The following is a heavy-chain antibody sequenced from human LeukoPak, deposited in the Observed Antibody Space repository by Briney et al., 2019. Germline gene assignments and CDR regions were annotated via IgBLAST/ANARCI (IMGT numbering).Heavy chain of an antibody. Sequence: SETLSLTCTVSGGSISGSSYFWGWIRQPPGKGLEWIGSIYYSGSTNYNPSLKSRVTISVDTSKNQFSLKLSSVTAADMAVYYCARVSIGDDAFDIWGQGTMVTVSS. D-gene: IGHD2-21*01. CDR2: IYYSGST. CDR3: ARVSIGDDAFDI. CDR1: GGSISGSSYF. V-gene: IGHV4-39*07. J-gene: IGHJ3*02.